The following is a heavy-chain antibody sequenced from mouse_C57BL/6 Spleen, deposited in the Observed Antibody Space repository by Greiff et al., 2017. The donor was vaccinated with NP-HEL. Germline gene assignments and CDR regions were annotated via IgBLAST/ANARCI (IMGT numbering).Heavy chain of an antibody. D-gene: IGHD2-4*01. CDR2: IRSKSNNYAT. J-gene: IGHJ3*01. CDR3: VRPDYDVPFAY. Sequence: EVKLMESGGGLVQPKGSLKLSCAASGFSFNTYAMNWVRQAPGKGLEWVARIRSKSNNYATYYADSVKDRFTISRDDSESMLYLQMNNLKTEDTAMYYCVRPDYDVPFAYWGQGTLVTVSA. V-gene: IGHV10-1*01. CDR1: GFSFNTYA.